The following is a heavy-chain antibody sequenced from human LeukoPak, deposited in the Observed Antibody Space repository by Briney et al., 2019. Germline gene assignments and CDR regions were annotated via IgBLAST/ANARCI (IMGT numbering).Heavy chain of an antibody. J-gene: IGHJ4*02. CDR2: ISGSGGST. Sequence: TGGSLRLSCAASGFTFSSYAMSWVRQAPGKGLEWVSAISGSGGSTYYADSVKGRFTISRDNSKNTLYLQMNSLRAEDTAVYYCATHPRGKVTPGYYFDYWGQGTLVTVSS. CDR3: ATHPRGKVTPGYYFDY. V-gene: IGHV3-23*01. CDR1: GFTFSSYA. D-gene: IGHD4-23*01.